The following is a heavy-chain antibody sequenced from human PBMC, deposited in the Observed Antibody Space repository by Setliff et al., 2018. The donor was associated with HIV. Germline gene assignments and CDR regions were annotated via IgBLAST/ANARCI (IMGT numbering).Heavy chain of an antibody. Sequence: GASVKVSCKASGYTFTSYGISWVRLAPGQGPEWVGWINPETGDPNYAQKFRGRVLMTRDTSITTAFLHVAKLTSDDTAIYYCATGIPSDLDYWGQGNLVTVSS. V-gene: IGHV1-18*01. J-gene: IGHJ4*03. D-gene: IGHD2-21*01. CDR1: GYTFTSYG. CDR3: ATGIPSDLDY. CDR2: INPETGDP.